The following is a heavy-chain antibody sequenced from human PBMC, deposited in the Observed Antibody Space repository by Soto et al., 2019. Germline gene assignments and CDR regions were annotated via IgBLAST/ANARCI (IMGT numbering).Heavy chain of an antibody. D-gene: IGHD3-10*01. J-gene: IGHJ4*02. CDR2: IYYSGST. CDR3: ARAPRGNYGYPSYFDY. CDR1: GGAISSYY. Sequence: SETLSLTCTVSGGAISSYYWSWIRQPPGKGLEWIGYIYYSGSTNYNPSLKSRVTISVDTSKNQFSLKLSSVTAADTAVYYCARAPRGNYGYPSYFDYWGQGTLVTVSS. V-gene: IGHV4-59*01.